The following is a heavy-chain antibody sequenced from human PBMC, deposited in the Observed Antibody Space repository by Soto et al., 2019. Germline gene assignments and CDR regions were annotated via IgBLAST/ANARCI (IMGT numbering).Heavy chain of an antibody. CDR1: GGSISSGGYY. CDR3: ARDGYYDSSGYYQQRAFAI. J-gene: IGHJ3*02. V-gene: IGHV4-31*03. D-gene: IGHD3-22*01. Sequence: PSETLSLTCTVSGGSISSGGYYWSWIRQHPGKGLEWIGYIYYSGSTYYNPSLKSRVTISVDTSKNQFSLKLSSVTAADTAVYYCARDGYYDSSGYYQQRAFAIWVQGTMVTVSS. CDR2: IYYSGST.